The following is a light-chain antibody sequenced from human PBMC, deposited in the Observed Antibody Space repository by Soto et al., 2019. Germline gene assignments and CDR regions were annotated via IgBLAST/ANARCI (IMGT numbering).Light chain of an antibody. J-gene: IGLJ1*01. V-gene: IGLV2-14*01. Sequence: QSVLTQPASASGSPGQSITISCTGTSSDVGGYNYVSWYQQHPGKAPKLMIYEVSNRPSGVSNRFSGSKSGNTASLTISGLQAEDEADYFCSSYGSTSTRYVFGTGTKLTVL. CDR2: EVS. CDR3: SSYGSTSTRYV. CDR1: SSDVGGYNY.